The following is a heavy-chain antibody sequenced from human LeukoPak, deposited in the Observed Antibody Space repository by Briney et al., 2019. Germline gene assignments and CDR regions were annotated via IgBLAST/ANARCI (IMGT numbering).Heavy chain of an antibody. CDR1: GFAFSSYW. J-gene: IGHJ3*02. CDR3: ARVEMATTDDAFDI. Sequence: GGSLRLSCAASGFAFSSYWMSWVRQAPGKGLEWVAAIKGDESEIYYVDSVKGRFTISRDNTKNSLYLQMNSLRAEDTALYYCARVEMATTDDAFDIWGQGTKVTVSS. D-gene: IGHD5-24*01. CDR2: IKGDESEI. V-gene: IGHV3-7*04.